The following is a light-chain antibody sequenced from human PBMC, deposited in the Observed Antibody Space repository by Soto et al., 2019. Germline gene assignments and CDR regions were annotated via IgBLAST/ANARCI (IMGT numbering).Light chain of an antibody. CDR1: SSDVGGYNY. CDR2: DVS. Sequence: QSALTQPRSVSGSPGQSVTISCTGTSSDVGGYNYVSWYQQHPGKAPKLMIYDVSKRPSGVPDRFSGSKSGNTASLTISGLQAEDEADYYCCSYAGSHVGFGGGTKLTVL. J-gene: IGLJ2*01. CDR3: CSYAGSHVG. V-gene: IGLV2-11*01.